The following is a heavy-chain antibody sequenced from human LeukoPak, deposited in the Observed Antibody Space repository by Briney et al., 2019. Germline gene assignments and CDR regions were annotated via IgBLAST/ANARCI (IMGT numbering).Heavy chain of an antibody. Sequence: GGSLRLSCAASGFTVSSNYMSWVRQAPGKGLEWVSVIYSGGSTYYADSVKGRFTISRDNSKNTLYLQMNSLRAEDTAVYYCAREVLLGGAIFDYWGQGTLVTVSS. CDR1: GFTVSSNY. V-gene: IGHV3-53*01. CDR2: IYSGGST. D-gene: IGHD2-21*01. CDR3: AREVLLGGAIFDY. J-gene: IGHJ4*02.